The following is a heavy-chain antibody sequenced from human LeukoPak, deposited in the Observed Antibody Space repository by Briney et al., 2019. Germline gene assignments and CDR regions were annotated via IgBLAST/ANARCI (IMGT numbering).Heavy chain of an antibody. V-gene: IGHV1-3*01. CDR2: INAGTSNR. CDR3: ARVSDDSGWNFDY. CDR1: GYTFTSFA. Sequence: ASVKVSCKASGYTFTSFAIHWVRQAPGQRLEWMGWINAGTSNRKYSQNFQDRVTITRETSATTAYMELNSLTSEDTAVYYCARVSDDSGWNFDYWGQGTLVTVSS. D-gene: IGHD6-19*01. J-gene: IGHJ4*02.